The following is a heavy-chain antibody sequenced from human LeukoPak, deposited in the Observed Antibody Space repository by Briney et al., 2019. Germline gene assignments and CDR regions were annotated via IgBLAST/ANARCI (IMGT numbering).Heavy chain of an antibody. CDR1: GGSISSSSYY. D-gene: IGHD4-23*01. Sequence: SETLSLTCTVSGGSISSSSYYWGWIRQPPGKGLEWIGSIYHSGSTYYNPSLKSRVTISVDTSKNQFSLKLSSVTAADTAVYYCARDSTRYGGKPHQDDYWGQGTLVTVSS. CDR3: ARDSTRYGGKPHQDDY. V-gene: IGHV4-39*07. CDR2: IYHSGST. J-gene: IGHJ4*02.